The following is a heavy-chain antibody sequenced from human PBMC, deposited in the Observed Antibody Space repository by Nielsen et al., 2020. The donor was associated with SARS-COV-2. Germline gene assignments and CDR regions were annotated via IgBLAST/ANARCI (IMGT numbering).Heavy chain of an antibody. Sequence: GSLRLSCAVYGGSFSGYYWSWIRQPPGKGLEWIGEINHSGSTNYNPSLKSRVTLSVDTSKNQFSLKLSSVTAADTAVYYCARVGWLRSYYYYYGMDVWGQGTTVTVSS. J-gene: IGHJ6*02. D-gene: IGHD5-12*01. CDR3: ARVGWLRSYYYYYGMDV. CDR1: GGSFSGYY. CDR2: INHSGST. V-gene: IGHV4-34*01.